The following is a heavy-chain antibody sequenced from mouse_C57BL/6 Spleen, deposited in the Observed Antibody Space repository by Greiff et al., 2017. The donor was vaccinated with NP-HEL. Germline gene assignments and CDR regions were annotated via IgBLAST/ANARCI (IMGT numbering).Heavy chain of an antibody. Sequence: QVQLQQSGAELVKPGASVKLSCKASGYTFTSYWMHWVKQRPGQGLEWIGMIHPNSGSTNYNEKFKSKATLTVDKSSSTAYMQLSSLTSEDSAVYYCARRYYGSSHYFDYWGQGTTLTVSS. CDR1: GYTFTSYW. D-gene: IGHD1-1*01. V-gene: IGHV1-64*01. J-gene: IGHJ2*01. CDR3: ARRYYGSSHYFDY. CDR2: IHPNSGST.